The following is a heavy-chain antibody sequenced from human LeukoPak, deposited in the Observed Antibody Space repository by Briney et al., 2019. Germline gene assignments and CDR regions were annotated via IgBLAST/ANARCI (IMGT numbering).Heavy chain of an antibody. V-gene: IGHV3-48*01. J-gene: IGHJ6*03. CDR1: GFTFSSYN. D-gene: IGHD6-19*01. Sequence: PGGSLRLSCAASGFTFSSYNMNWVRQAPGKGLEWVSYISSSSTIYYADSVKGRFTISRDNAKNSLYLQMNSLRAEDTAVYYCAMRGGYSSGWYMRDFYMDVWGKGTTVTVSS. CDR2: ISSSSTI. CDR3: AMRGGYSSGWYMRDFYMDV.